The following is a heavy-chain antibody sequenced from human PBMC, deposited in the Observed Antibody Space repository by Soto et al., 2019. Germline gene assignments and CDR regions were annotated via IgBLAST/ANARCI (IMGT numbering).Heavy chain of an antibody. CDR3: ARGRSYGDYGGTYGMDV. CDR1: GGSISSYY. CDR2: IYYSGST. D-gene: IGHD4-17*01. V-gene: IGHV4-59*01. J-gene: IGHJ6*02. Sequence: QVQLQESGPGLVKPSETLSLTCTVSGGSISSYYWSWIRQPPGKGLEWIGYIYYSGSTNYNPSLKSRVTISVDTSKNQFSLKLSSVTAADTAVYYCARGRSYGDYGGTYGMDVWGQGTTVTVSS.